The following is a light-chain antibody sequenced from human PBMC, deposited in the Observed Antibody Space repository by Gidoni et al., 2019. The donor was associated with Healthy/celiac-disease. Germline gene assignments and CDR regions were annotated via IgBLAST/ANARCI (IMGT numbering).Light chain of an antibody. CDR3: QQYNSYPWT. CDR1: QSISSW. Sequence: DIQMPQSPSTLSASVGDRVTITCGASQSISSWLGWYQQKPGKAPKLLIYKASSLESGVPSRFSGSGSGTEFTLTISSLQPDDFATYYCQQYNSYPWTFGQXTKVEIK. J-gene: IGKJ1*01. CDR2: KAS. V-gene: IGKV1-5*03.